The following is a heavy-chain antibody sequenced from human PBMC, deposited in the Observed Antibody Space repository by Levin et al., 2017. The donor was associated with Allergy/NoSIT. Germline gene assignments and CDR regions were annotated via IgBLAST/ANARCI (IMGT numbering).Heavy chain of an antibody. Sequence: GGSLRLSCAASGFIFRSFGMHWVRQAPGKGLEWVAVISYDGSDKYYADSVKGRFTISRDNSKNTLYLQMNSLRGEDAAVYYCVREEGWGYHFGMDVWGQGTTVTVSS. J-gene: IGHJ6*02. V-gene: IGHV3-30*03. D-gene: IGHD3-16*02. CDR3: VREEGWGYHFGMDV. CDR2: ISYDGSDK. CDR1: GFIFRSFG.